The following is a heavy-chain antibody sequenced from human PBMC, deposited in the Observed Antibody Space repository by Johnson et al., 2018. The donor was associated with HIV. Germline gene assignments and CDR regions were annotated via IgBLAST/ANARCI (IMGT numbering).Heavy chain of an antibody. D-gene: IGHD2-15*01. CDR1: GFTFSSYA. V-gene: IGHV3-30-3*01. J-gene: IGHJ3*02. Sequence: QVQLVESGGGVVQPGRSLRLSCAASGFTFSSYAMHWVRQAPGKGLEWVAVISYDGSNKYYADSVKGRFTISRDNSTNTLYLQMNSLRAEDTAVYYCARDLIVVVVAATQWGDAFEIWGQGTMVTVSS. CDR3: ARDLIVVVVAATQWGDAFEI. CDR2: ISYDGSNK.